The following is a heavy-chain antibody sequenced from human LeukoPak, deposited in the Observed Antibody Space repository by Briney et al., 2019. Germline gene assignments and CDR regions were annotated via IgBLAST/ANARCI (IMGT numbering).Heavy chain of an antibody. CDR1: GYTFTGYY. Sequence: GASVKVSCKASGYTFTGYYMHWVRQAPGQGLEWMGWINPNSGGTNYARKFQGRVTMTRDTSISTAYMELSRLRSDDTAVYYCASQESYCSGGSCYLGHEYFQHWGQGTLVTVSS. V-gene: IGHV1-2*02. CDR3: ASQESYCSGGSCYLGHEYFQH. CDR2: INPNSGGT. D-gene: IGHD2-15*01. J-gene: IGHJ1*01.